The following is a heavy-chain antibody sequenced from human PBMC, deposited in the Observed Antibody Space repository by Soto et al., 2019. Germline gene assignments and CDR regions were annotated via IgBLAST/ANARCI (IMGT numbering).Heavy chain of an antibody. CDR2: ISGSGGST. CDR1: GFTFSSYA. CDR3: AKPFIAEAGNFVPDFDY. Sequence: VGSLRLSCAASGFTFSSYAMSWVRQAPGKGLEWVSAISGSGGSTYYADSVKGRFTISRDNSKNTLYLQMNSLRAEDTAVYYCAKPFIAEAGNFVPDFDYWGQGTLVAVSS. D-gene: IGHD6-19*01. J-gene: IGHJ4*02. V-gene: IGHV3-23*01.